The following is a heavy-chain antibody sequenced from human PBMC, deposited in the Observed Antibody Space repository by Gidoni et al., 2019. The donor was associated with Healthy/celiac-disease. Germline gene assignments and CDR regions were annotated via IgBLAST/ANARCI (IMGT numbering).Heavy chain of an antibody. CDR2: INHSGST. D-gene: IGHD3-16*01. V-gene: IGHV4-34*01. J-gene: IGHJ6*02. CDR1: GASFSSYS. CDR3: ARGRGRNWVGGMDV. Sequence: QVQLQQWGAGLLTPSEPLSLTCAVYGASFSSYSWSWIRQPPGKGLEWIGEINHSGSTNYNPSLKFRVTIAVDTTKIQFSLKLSSVTAADTAVYYCARGRGRNWVGGMDVWGQGTTVTVSS.